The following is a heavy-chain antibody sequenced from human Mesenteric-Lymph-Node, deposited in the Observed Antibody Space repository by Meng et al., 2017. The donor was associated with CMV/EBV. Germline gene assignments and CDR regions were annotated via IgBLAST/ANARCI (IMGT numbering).Heavy chain of an antibody. Sequence: QIQLLQPAPGRVNTSRPLSVTCTMSGESISSNNAAWNWIRPSPSRGLEWLGRTYYRSESYNDYAVSVKSRISVNLDTSKNQLSLHLNFVTPEDTAVYYCAYFGDLPPLWWGQGTLVTVSS. CDR1: GESISSNNAA. J-gene: IGHJ4*02. CDR2: TYYRSESYN. V-gene: IGHV6-1*01. D-gene: IGHD3-16*01. CDR3: AYFGDLPPLW.